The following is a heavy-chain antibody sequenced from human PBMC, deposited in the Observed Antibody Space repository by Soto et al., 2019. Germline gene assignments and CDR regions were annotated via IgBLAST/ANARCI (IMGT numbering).Heavy chain of an antibody. Sequence: QVQLVESGGGVVQPGRSLRLSCAASGFTFSSNVMHWVRQAPGEGLEWVAVISNDGSNKYLADSVRGRFTISRDNSNNTLYLQMNSMRPEDTAVYYCAEATWYGSGPTGYFFGYWGQGALVTVSS. V-gene: IGHV3-30*18. D-gene: IGHD3-10*01. CDR3: AEATWYGSGPTGYFFGY. CDR1: GFTFSSNV. J-gene: IGHJ4*02. CDR2: ISNDGSNK.